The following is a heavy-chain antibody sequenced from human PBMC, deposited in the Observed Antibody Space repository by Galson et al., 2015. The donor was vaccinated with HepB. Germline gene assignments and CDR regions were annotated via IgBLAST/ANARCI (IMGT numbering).Heavy chain of an antibody. CDR1: GYTFTTHT. CDR2: INTYSGST. J-gene: IGHJ4*02. CDR3: ARGGMAAIGGPSFDS. V-gene: IGHV1-18*01. Sequence: SVKVSCKASGYTFTTHTVSWVRQAPGQGLESMGRINTYSGSTNYAQKFQDRVTMTADTSTSTAYLELGSLGFDDTAVYYCARGGMAAIGGPSFDSWGQGTLVTVSS. D-gene: IGHD5-24*01.